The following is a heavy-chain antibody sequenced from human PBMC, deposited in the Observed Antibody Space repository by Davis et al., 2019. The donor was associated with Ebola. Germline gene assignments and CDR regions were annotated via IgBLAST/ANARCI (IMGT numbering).Heavy chain of an antibody. CDR1: GYTFTSYG. J-gene: IGHJ5*02. V-gene: IGHV1-18*01. D-gene: IGHD2-15*01. CDR2: ISAYIGNT. CDR3: ARDNGYCSGGSCYSAGWFDP. Sequence: AASVKVSCKASGYTFTSYGISWVRQAPGQGLEWMGWISAYIGNTNYAQKLQGRVTMTTDTSTSTAYMELRSLRSDDTAVYYCARDNGYCSGGSCYSAGWFDPWGQGTLVTVSS.